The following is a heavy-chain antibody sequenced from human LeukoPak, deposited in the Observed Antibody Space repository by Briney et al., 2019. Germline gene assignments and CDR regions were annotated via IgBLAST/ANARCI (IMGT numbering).Heavy chain of an antibody. Sequence: GGSLRLSCAASGVAFSSFGMHWVRQAPGKGLEWVSAISGSGDLTHCADSVKGRFTISRDSSKNTLYLQMNSLRAEDTALYYCAREKDSSSLGNSFDYWGQGTLVTVSS. D-gene: IGHD6-6*01. CDR1: GVAFSSFG. V-gene: IGHV3-23*01. CDR3: AREKDSSSLGNSFDY. CDR2: ISGSGDLT. J-gene: IGHJ4*02.